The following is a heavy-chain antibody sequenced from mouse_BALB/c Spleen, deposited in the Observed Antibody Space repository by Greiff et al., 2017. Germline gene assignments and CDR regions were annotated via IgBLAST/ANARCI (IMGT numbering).Heavy chain of an antibody. CDR3: AREDGNYVGYFDV. V-gene: IGHV3-2*02. D-gene: IGHD2-1*01. J-gene: IGHJ1*01. Sequence: EVKLVESGPGLVKPSQSLSLTCTVTGYSITSDYAWNWIRQFPGNKLEWMGYISYSGSTSYNPSLKSRISITRDTSKNQFFLQLNSVTTEDTATYYCAREDGNYVGYFDVWGAGTTVTVSS. CDR1: GYSITSDYA. CDR2: ISYSGST.